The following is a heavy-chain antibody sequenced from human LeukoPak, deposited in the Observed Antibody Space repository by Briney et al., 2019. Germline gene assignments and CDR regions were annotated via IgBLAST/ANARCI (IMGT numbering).Heavy chain of an antibody. D-gene: IGHD3-22*01. J-gene: IGHJ3*02. CDR2: IKQDGSEK. CDR3: AREIDSSRLDAFDI. CDR1: GFTFSSYW. V-gene: IGHV3-7*01. Sequence: GGSLRLSCAASGFTFSSYWMSWVRQAPGKGLEWVANIKQDGSEKYYVDSVKGRFTISRDNAKNSLYLQTNSLRAEDTAVYYCAREIDSSRLDAFDIWGQGTMVTVSS.